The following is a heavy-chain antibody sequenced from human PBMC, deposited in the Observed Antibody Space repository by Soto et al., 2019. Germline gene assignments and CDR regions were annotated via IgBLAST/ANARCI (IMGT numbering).Heavy chain of an antibody. D-gene: IGHD3-10*01. CDR3: ARWGGSMSSGYYIDY. CDR2: TSHDGRDN. CDR1: GFIFSNNG. V-gene: IGHV3-33*01. Sequence: QVQLVESGGGMVQPGRSLRLSCAASGFIFSNNGFHWVRQAPGKGLEWVSLTSHDGRDNHYADSVKGRFTISRDNAKNTVLLQMNRLRVEDTAVYFCARWGGSMSSGYYIDYWGQGTLVTVSS. J-gene: IGHJ4*02.